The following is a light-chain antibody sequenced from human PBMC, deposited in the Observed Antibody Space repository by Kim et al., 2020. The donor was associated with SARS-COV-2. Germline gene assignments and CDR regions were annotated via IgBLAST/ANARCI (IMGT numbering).Light chain of an antibody. J-gene: IGLJ3*02. CDR3: LLYYGGAQLRV. CDR2: STS. CDR1: TGAVTSGYY. Sequence: QAVVTQEPSLTVSPGGTVTLTCASSTGAVTSGYYPNWFQQKPGQAPRALIYSTSYRHSWTPARFSGSLLGGKAALTLSGVQPEDEAEYYCLLYYGGAQLRVFGGGTQLTVL. V-gene: IGLV7-43*01.